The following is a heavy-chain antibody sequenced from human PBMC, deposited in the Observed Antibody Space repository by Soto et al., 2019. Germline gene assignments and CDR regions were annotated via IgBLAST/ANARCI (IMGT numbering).Heavy chain of an antibody. V-gene: IGHV4-31*03. CDR3: SRGIDQYKTGW. J-gene: IGHJ4*02. D-gene: IGHD6-19*01. CDR2: IYYSGST. CDR1: GGSISSGGYY. Sequence: ASETLSLTCTVSGGSISSGGYYWSWIRQHPGKGLEWIGYIYYSGSTYYNPSLKSRVTISVDMSKNQLSLDLNSVTAADTAVYYCSRGIDQYKTGWWGQGTLVTVSS.